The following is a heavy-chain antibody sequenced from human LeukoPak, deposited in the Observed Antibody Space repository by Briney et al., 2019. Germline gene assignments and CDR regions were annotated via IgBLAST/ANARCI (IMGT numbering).Heavy chain of an antibody. CDR3: ARDREVGATGYYFDY. CDR1: GGSISSYS. D-gene: IGHD1-26*01. J-gene: IGHJ4*02. Sequence: SETLSLTCTVSGGSISSYSWSWIRQPPGKGLEWIGRIYTSGSTTYNSSLKSRVTISLDTSKNHFSLRLSSVTAADTAVYCCARDREVGATGYYFDYWGQGTLVTVSS. V-gene: IGHV4-4*08. CDR2: IYTSGST.